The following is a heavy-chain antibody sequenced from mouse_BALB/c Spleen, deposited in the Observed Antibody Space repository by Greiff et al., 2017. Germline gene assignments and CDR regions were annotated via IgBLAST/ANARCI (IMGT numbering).Heavy chain of an antibody. Sequence: EVHLVESGAELVKPGASVKLSCTASGFNIKDTYMHWVKQRPEQGLEWIGRIDPANGNTKYDPKFQGKATITADTSSNTAYLQLSSLTSEDTAVYYCARWGLWFAYWGQGTLVTVSA. CDR2: IDPANGNT. D-gene: IGHD2-2*01. V-gene: IGHV14-3*02. J-gene: IGHJ3*01. CDR1: GFNIKDTY. CDR3: ARWGLWFAY.